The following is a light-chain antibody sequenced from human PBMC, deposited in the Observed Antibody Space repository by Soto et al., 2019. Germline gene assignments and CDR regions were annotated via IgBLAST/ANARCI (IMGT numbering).Light chain of an antibody. CDR2: GAS. CDR1: QSVSSSY. Sequence: TLSCRASQSVSSSYLAWYQQKPGQAPRLLIYGASSRATGIPDRFSGSGSGTDFTLTISRLEPEDFAVYYCQQYGSSPQTFGQGTKVDIK. V-gene: IGKV3-20*01. CDR3: QQYGSSPQT. J-gene: IGKJ1*01.